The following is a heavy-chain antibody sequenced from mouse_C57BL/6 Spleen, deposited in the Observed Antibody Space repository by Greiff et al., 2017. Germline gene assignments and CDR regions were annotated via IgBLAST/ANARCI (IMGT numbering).Heavy chain of an antibody. CDR2: IWSGGST. V-gene: IGHV2-2*01. CDR1: GFSLTSYG. CDR3: ARGSSLLGGAIGY. D-gene: IGHD1-1*01. Sequence: VQLQQSGPGLVQPSQSLSISCTVSGFSLTSYGVHWVRQSPGKGLEWMGVIWSGGSTDENAAVISRLSISKVNSKSQVFCKMNSLQADDTAIYYCARGSSLLGGAIGYWGQGPTVTVS. J-gene: IGHJ4*01.